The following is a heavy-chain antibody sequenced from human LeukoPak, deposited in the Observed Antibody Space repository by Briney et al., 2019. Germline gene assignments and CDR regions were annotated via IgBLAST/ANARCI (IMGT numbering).Heavy chain of an antibody. CDR3: ARQVVATTRIYYFDY. V-gene: IGHV5-51*01. CDR2: IYPGDSDT. Sequence: GESLKISCKGSGYSFTSYWIAWVRQMPRKGLEWMGIIYPGDSDTRYSPSFQGQVTISADKSISTAYLQWSSLKASDTAMYYCARQVVATTRIYYFDYWGQGTLVTVSS. CDR1: GYSFTSYW. J-gene: IGHJ4*02. D-gene: IGHD5-12*01.